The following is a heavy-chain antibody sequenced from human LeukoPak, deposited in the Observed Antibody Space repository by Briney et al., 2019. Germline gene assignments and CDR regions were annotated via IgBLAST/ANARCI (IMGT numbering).Heavy chain of an antibody. Sequence: SVKVSCKASGGTFSSYAISWVRQAPGQGLEWMGGIIPIFGTANYAQKFQGRVTMTTDTSTSTAYMELRSLRSDDTAVYYCARLNSNYYDSSEKDWFDPWGQGTLVTVSS. CDR1: GGTFSSYA. V-gene: IGHV1-69*05. CDR3: ARLNSNYYDSSEKDWFDP. D-gene: IGHD3-22*01. J-gene: IGHJ5*02. CDR2: IIPIFGTA.